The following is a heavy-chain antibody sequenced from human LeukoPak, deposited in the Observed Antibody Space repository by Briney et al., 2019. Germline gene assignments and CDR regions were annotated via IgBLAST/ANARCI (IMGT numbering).Heavy chain of an antibody. CDR1: GGSISSGDYY. D-gene: IGHD3-22*01. CDR2: IYYSGST. Sequence: SETLSLTCTVSGGSISSGDYYWSWIRQPPGKGLEWIGYIYYSGSTYYDPSLKSRVTISVDTSKNQFSLKLSSVTAADTAVYYCARATMIVVVIDYWGQGTLVTVSS. J-gene: IGHJ4*02. V-gene: IGHV4-30-4*01. CDR3: ARATMIVVVIDY.